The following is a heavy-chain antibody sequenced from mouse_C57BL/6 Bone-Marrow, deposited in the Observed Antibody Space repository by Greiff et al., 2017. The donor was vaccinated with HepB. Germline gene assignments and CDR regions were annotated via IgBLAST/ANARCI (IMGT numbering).Heavy chain of an antibody. D-gene: IGHD2-5*01. J-gene: IGHJ4*01. CDR3: ASLYSNYPYYAMDY. Sequence: QVQLQQPGAELVKPGASVKLSCKASGYTFTSYWMHWVKQRPGQGLEWIGMIHPNSGSTNYNEKFKSKATLTVDKSSSTAYMQLSSLTSEDSAVYYCASLYSNYPYYAMDYWGQGTSVTVSS. CDR1: GYTFTSYW. V-gene: IGHV1-64*01. CDR2: IHPNSGST.